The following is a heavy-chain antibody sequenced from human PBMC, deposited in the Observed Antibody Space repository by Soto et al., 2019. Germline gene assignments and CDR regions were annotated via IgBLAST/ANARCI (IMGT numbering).Heavy chain of an antibody. Sequence: ASVKVSCKASGYTFTSYYMHWVRQAPGQGLEWMGIINPSGGSTSYAQKFQGRVTMTRDTSTSTVYMELSSLRSEDTAVYYSARQRIVVVTFSHAFDIWGQGTMVTVS. J-gene: IGHJ3*02. CDR3: ARQRIVVVTFSHAFDI. D-gene: IGHD3-22*01. CDR2: INPSGGST. CDR1: GYTFTSYY. V-gene: IGHV1-46*03.